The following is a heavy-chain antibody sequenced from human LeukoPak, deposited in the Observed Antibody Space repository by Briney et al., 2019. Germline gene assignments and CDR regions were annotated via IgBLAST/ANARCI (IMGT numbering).Heavy chain of an antibody. CDR1: GYTFTAYY. V-gene: IGHV1-2*06. D-gene: IGHD2-15*01. Sequence: ASVKVSCKASGYTFTAYYMHWVRQAPGQGLEWMGRINPNSGDTNYAQKFRGRVTMTRDTSIGTAYMELSRLTSDDTAVYYCARANGGFLVDYWGQGTLVTVSS. J-gene: IGHJ4*02. CDR3: ARANGGFLVDY. CDR2: INPNSGDT.